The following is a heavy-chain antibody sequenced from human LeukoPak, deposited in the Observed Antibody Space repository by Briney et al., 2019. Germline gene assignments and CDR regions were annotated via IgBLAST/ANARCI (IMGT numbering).Heavy chain of an antibody. D-gene: IGHD3-16*01. V-gene: IGHV3-23*01. CDR1: GFTFSSYA. CDR3: AKERGYDYVWGSYEDYFDY. J-gene: IGHJ4*02. CDR2: ISGSGGST. Sequence: GGSLRLSCAASGFTFSSYAMSWVSQAPGKGLEWVSAISGSGGSTYYADSVKGRFTISRDNSKNTLYLQMNSLRAEDTAVYYCAKERGYDYVWGSYEDYFDYWGQGTLVTVSS.